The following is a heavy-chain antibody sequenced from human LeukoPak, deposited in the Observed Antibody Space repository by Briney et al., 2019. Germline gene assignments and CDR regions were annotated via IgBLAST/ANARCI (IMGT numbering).Heavy chain of an antibody. Sequence: GGSLRLSCAASGFTVRSNYMNWVRQAPGKGLEWVSVIYSGGSTYYADSVKGRFTISRDNSKNTLYLQMNSLRAEGTAVYYCARVRHGSLDYWGQGTLVTVSS. CDR1: GFTVRSNY. CDR3: ARVRHGSLDY. J-gene: IGHJ4*02. V-gene: IGHV3-53*01. D-gene: IGHD5-12*01. CDR2: IYSGGST.